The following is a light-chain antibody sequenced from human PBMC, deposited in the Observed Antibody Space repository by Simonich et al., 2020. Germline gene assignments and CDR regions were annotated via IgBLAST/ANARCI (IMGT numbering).Light chain of an antibody. CDR2: DVS. Sequence: QSALTQPASVSGSPGQSITISCPGTSPDVGGYNYVSWYQQHPGKTPKLMIDDVSNRPSGVSNRFSGSKSGNTASLTISGLQAEDEADYYCSSYTSSSTWVFGGGTKLTVL. J-gene: IGLJ3*02. CDR1: SPDVGGYNY. CDR3: SSYTSSSTWV. V-gene: IGLV2-14*03.